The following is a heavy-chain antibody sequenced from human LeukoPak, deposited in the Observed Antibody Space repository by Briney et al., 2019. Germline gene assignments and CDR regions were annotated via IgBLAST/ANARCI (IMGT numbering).Heavy chain of an antibody. J-gene: IGHJ4*02. D-gene: IGHD6-19*01. CDR3: ARGAKGWRRGPGYSSGWADY. V-gene: IGHV3-11*01. Sequence: GGSLRLSCAASGFTFSDYYISWIRQAPGKGLEWDSYISSSGSTIYYAESVKGRFTISRDNAKSSLYLQMNRLRAEDTAVYYCARGAKGWRRGPGYSSGWADYWGQGTLVTVSS. CDR2: ISSSGSTI. CDR1: GFTFSDYY.